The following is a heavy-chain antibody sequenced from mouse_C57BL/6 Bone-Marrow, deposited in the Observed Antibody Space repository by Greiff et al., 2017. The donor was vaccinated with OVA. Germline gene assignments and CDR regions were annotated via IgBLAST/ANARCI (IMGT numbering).Heavy chain of an antibody. CDR3: ARDGYDETWLAY. CDR2: IDPSDSYT. CDR1: GYTFTSYW. Sequence: QVQLQQPGAELVRPGTSVKLSCKASGYTFTSYWMHWVKQRPGHGLEWIGVIDPSDSYTNYNQKFKGKATLTVDTSSSTAYMQLSSLTSEDSAVYYCARDGYDETWLAYWGQGTLVTVSA. D-gene: IGHD2-2*01. J-gene: IGHJ3*01. V-gene: IGHV1-59*01.